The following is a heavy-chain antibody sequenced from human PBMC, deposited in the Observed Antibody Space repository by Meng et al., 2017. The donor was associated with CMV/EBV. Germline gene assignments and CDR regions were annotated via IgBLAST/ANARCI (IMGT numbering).Heavy chain of an antibody. V-gene: IGHV1-8*01. CDR1: GYSFTNYD. CDR2: MKPNSGNT. Sequence: ASVMVSCKASGYSFTNYDINWVRQATGQGLEWMGWMKPNSGNTGYAHKFQGRVTMTRNTSISTAFMELSSLSSEDTAVYYCARGTEHSFDWLTHPRGPDNGLDVWGQGTTVTVSS. CDR3: ARGTEHSFDWLTHPRGPDNGLDV. J-gene: IGHJ6*02. D-gene: IGHD3-9*01.